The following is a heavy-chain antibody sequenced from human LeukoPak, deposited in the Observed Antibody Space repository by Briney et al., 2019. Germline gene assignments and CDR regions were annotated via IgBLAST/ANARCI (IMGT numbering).Heavy chain of an antibody. V-gene: IGHV3-48*03. CDR3: AELGITMIGGV. CDR1: GFTFSSYA. CDR2: ISGSGSTI. J-gene: IGHJ6*04. D-gene: IGHD3-10*02. Sequence: GGSLRLSCAASGFTFSSYAMHWVRQAPGKGLEWVSAISGSGSTIYCADSVKGRFTISRDNAKNSLYLQMNSLRAEDTAVYYCAELGITMIGGVWGKGTTVTISS.